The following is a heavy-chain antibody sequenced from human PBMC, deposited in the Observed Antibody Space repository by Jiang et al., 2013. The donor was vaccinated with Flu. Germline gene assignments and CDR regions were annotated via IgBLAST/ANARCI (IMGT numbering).Heavy chain of an antibody. CDR2: ISGSGGST. D-gene: IGHD3-10*01. J-gene: IGHJ6*02. CDR3: ATVLLWFGELLARQDYYYGMDV. Sequence: ARRRPREGGRGVGRQRISGSGGSTYYADSVKGRFTISRDNSKNTLYLQMNSLRAEDTAVYYCATVLLWFGELLARQDYYYGMDVWGQGTTVTVSS. V-gene: IGHV3-23*01.